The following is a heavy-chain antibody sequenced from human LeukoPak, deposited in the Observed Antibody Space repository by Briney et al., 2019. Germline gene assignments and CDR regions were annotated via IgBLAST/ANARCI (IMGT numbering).Heavy chain of an antibody. CDR3: AKEPDMPSAFDL. Sequence: GGSLRLSCAASGFTFSNNAMSWVRQAPGKGLEWVSAISGSGGSTYYADSVKGRFTISRDNSKNTLYLQMNSLRAEDTAVYYCAKEPDMPSAFDLWGQGTMVTVSS. V-gene: IGHV3-23*01. CDR1: GFTFSNNA. D-gene: IGHD2-2*01. CDR2: ISGSGGST. J-gene: IGHJ3*01.